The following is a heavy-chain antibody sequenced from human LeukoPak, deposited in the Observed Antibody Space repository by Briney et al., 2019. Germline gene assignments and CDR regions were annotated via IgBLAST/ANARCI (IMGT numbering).Heavy chain of an antibody. CDR2: IYPGDSDT. Sequence: GESLKVSCKGSGYSFTSYWIGWVRQMPGKGLEWMGIIYPGDSDTRYSPSFQGQVTISADKSISTAYLQWSSLKASDTAMYYCARQYKGTLPSYYMDVWGKGTTVTVSS. CDR1: GYSFTSYW. CDR3: ARQYKGTLPSYYMDV. J-gene: IGHJ6*03. V-gene: IGHV5-51*01. D-gene: IGHD1-7*01.